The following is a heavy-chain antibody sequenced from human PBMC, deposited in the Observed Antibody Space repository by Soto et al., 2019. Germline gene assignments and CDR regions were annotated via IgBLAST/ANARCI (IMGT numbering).Heavy chain of an antibody. Sequence: SETLSLTCAVYGGSFSGYYWSWIRQPPGKGLEWIGEINHSGSTNYNPSLKSRVTISVDTSKNQFSLKLSSVTAADTAVYYCARRRGSSQPKGPWFDPWGQGTLVTVSS. CDR2: INHSGST. J-gene: IGHJ5*02. V-gene: IGHV4-34*01. D-gene: IGHD6-13*01. CDR3: ARRRGSSQPKGPWFDP. CDR1: GGSFSGYY.